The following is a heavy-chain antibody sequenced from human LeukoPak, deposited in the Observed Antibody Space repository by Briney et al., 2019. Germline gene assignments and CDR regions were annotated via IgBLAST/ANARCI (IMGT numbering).Heavy chain of an antibody. CDR3: VRTGRLVPPEKSRDSSGWYSVDY. Sequence: SETLSLTCTVSGGSISSISYYCGWIRQPPGKGLEWIGSIYYSGSTYYNPSLKSRVTISVDTSKNQFSLKLSSVTAADTAVYYCVRTGRLVPPEKSRDSSGWYSVDYWGQGTLVTVSS. J-gene: IGHJ4*02. CDR1: GGSISSISYY. V-gene: IGHV4-39*01. D-gene: IGHD6-19*01. CDR2: IYYSGST.